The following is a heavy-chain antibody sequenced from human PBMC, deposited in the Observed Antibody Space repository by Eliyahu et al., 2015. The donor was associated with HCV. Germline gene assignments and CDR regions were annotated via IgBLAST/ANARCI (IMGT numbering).Heavy chain of an antibody. V-gene: IGHV3-64D*06. Sequence: EVQLVESGGALVQPGGSLRLSCSGXGFTFSRYAMHWVRQSSGKGLEYVSSIGSNGRTTFYADSVKGRCTISRDNSNNTLYLDMSSLRAEDTAVYYCVKSPHRGDTAVAGADYWGQGTLVTVSS. CDR2: IGSNGRTT. J-gene: IGHJ4*02. CDR3: VKSPHRGDTAVAGADY. CDR1: GFTFSRYA. D-gene: IGHD6-19*01.